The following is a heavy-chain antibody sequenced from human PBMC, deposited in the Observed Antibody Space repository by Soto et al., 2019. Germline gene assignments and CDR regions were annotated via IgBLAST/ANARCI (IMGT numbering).Heavy chain of an antibody. CDR1: GFTFSSYW. V-gene: IGHV3-7*03. Sequence: GSLRLSCAASGFTFSSYWMSWVRQAPGKGLEWVANIKQDGSEKYYVDSVKGRFTISRDNAKNSLYLQMNSLRAEDTAVYYCARDRYYYDSSGYLDAFDIWGQGTMVTVSS. CDR2: IKQDGSEK. J-gene: IGHJ3*02. D-gene: IGHD3-22*01. CDR3: ARDRYYYDSSGYLDAFDI.